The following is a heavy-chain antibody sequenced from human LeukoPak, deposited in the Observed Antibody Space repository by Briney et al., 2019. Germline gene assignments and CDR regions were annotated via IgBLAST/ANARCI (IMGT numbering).Heavy chain of an antibody. J-gene: IGHJ1*01. CDR2: IWFDGSNK. CDR3: ASGETLSGAEYPQH. D-gene: IGHD3-10*01. Sequence: PGGSLRLSCAASGFTFSNCGMHWVRQAPGKGLEWVAIIWFDGSNKYYTDSVKGRFIASRDNSKNTLYLQMNSLRVEDTAVYYCASGETLSGAEYPQHWGRGTLVTVSS. V-gene: IGHV3-33*01. CDR1: GFTFSNCG.